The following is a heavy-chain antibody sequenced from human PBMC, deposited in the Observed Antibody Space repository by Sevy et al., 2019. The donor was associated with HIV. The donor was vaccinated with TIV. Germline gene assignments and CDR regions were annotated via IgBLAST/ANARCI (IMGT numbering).Heavy chain of an antibody. CDR2: IWYDGSNK. D-gene: IGHD3-10*01. V-gene: IGHV3-33*01. CDR1: GFTFSSYG. J-gene: IGHJ4*02. Sequence: YLRLSCAASGFTFSSYGMHWVRQAPGKGLEWVAVIWYDGSNKYYADSVKGRFTISRYNSKNTLYLQMNSLRAEDTAVYYCARDLMEFWELLYLDYWGQGTLVRVSS. CDR3: ARDLMEFWELLYLDY.